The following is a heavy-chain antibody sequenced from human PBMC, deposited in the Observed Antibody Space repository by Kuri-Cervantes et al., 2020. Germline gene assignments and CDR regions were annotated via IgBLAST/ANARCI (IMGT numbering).Heavy chain of an antibody. Sequence: GESLKISCAASGFTFSSYWMSWVRQAPGKGLEWVSYISSSSSTIYYADSVKGRFTISRDNAKNSLYLQMNSLRDEDTAVYYCARGFNYVWGSWDPDYFDYWGQGTLVTVSS. V-gene: IGHV3-48*02. CDR1: GFTFSSYW. D-gene: IGHD3-16*01. CDR3: ARGFNYVWGSWDPDYFDY. J-gene: IGHJ4*02. CDR2: ISSSSSTI.